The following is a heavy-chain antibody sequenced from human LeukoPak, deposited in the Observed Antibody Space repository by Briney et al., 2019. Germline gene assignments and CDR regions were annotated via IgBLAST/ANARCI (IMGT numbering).Heavy chain of an antibody. D-gene: IGHD5-18*01. V-gene: IGHV3-30*02. CDR3: ARDGYSYGPAIDY. J-gene: IGHJ4*02. CDR2: IRYDGINK. CDR1: GFTFSSYG. Sequence: GGSRRLSCAASGFTFSSYGMHWVRQAPGKGLEWVAFIRYDGINKYYADSVKGRFTISRDNSKNTLYLQMNSLRAEDTAVYYCARDGYSYGPAIDYWGQGTLVTVSS.